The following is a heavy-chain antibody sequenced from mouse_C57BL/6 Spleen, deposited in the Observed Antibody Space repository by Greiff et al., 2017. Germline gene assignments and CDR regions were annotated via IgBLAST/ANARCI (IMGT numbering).Heavy chain of an antibody. V-gene: IGHV2-2*01. CDR1: GFSLTSYG. CDR2: IWSGGST. CDR3: ARNSRYYYGYAMDY. J-gene: IGHJ4*01. D-gene: IGHD1-1*01. Sequence: VQRVESGPGLVQPSQSLSITCTVSGFSLTSYGVHWVRQSPGKGLEWLGVIWSGGSTDYNAAFISRLSISKDNSKSQVFFKMNSLQADDTAIYYCARNSRYYYGYAMDYWGQGTSVTVSS.